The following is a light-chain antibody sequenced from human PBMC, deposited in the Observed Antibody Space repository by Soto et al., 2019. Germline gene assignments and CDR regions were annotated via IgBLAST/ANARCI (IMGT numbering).Light chain of an antibody. CDR3: QQRYKTSLSS. J-gene: IGKJ2*01. Sequence: DIQMTQSPSFLSASVVDRVTITFLSSQRIDNFLNWYQQKPGKAPKLLIYGASSLQSGVPSRFSGSGSGTDFTLTITSLQPEDSATYHCQQRYKTSLSSFGQGTKVDIK. CDR1: QRIDNF. V-gene: IGKV1-39*01. CDR2: GAS.